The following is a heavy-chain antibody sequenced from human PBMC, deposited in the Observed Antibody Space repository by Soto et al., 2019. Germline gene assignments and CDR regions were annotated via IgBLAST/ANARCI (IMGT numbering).Heavy chain of an antibody. CDR3: ARGLAVAWFDP. J-gene: IGHJ5*02. CDR1: GGSFSGYY. CDR2: INHSGST. Sequence: QVQLQQWGAGLLKPSETLSLTCAVYGGSFSGYYWSWIRQPPGKGLEWIGEINHSGSTNYNPTLKSRVTISVDTSKNQCSLKLSSVTAADTAVYYCARGLAVAWFDPWGQETLVTVSS. D-gene: IGHD6-19*01. V-gene: IGHV4-34*01.